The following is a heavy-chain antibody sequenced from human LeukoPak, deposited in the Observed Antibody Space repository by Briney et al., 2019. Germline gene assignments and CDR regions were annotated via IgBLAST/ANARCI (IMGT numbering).Heavy chain of an antibody. CDR3: AKFPLVVVVAAYYFDY. J-gene: IGHJ4*02. Sequence: PGGSLRLSCAASGFTFSSYAMSWVRQAPGKGLEWVSAISGSGGSTYYADSVKGRFTISRDNSKNTLYLQMNSLRAEDTAVYYCAKFPLVVVVAAYYFDYWGQGTLVTVSS. D-gene: IGHD2-15*01. V-gene: IGHV3-23*01. CDR1: GFTFSSYA. CDR2: ISGSGGST.